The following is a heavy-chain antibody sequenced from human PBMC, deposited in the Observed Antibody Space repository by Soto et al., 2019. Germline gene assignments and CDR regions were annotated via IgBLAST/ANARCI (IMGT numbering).Heavy chain of an antibody. CDR2: ISAYNGNT. J-gene: IGHJ5*02. CDR3: ARDRAAVAGVKFDP. D-gene: IGHD6-19*01. Sequence: GASVKVSSKASGYTFTSYGIGWVRQAPGQGLEWMGWISAYNGNTNYAQKLQGRVTMTTDTSTSTAYMELRSLRSDDTAVYYCARDRAAVAGVKFDPWGQGTLVTVPQ. V-gene: IGHV1-18*04. CDR1: GYTFTSYG.